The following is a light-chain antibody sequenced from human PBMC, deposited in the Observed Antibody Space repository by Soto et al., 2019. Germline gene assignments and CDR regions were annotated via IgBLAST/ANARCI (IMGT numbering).Light chain of an antibody. Sequence: QSALTQPPSVSGAPGQWFTISCTGSSSNIGAGYDVHWYQQLPGTAPKLLIYGNSNRPSGVPDRFSGSKSGTSASLAITGLQAEDEADYYCQSYDSSLSGYVFGTGTKVTVL. CDR3: QSYDSSLSGYV. CDR2: GNS. V-gene: IGLV1-40*01. J-gene: IGLJ1*01. CDR1: SSNIGAGYD.